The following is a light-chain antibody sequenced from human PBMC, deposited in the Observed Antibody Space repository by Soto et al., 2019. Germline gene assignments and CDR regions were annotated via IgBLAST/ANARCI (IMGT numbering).Light chain of an antibody. Sequence: SALTQPASVSGSLGHSITISCTGTSSDVGNYNLVSWYQQHPGKAPKLMIYEVSKRPSGVSNRFSGSKSGNTASLTISGLQAEDEADYYCCYSAGSSTPLIFRTGNEVP. CDR3: CYSAGSSTPLI. CDR1: SSDVGNYNL. CDR2: EVS. J-gene: IGLJ1*01. V-gene: IGLV2-23*02.